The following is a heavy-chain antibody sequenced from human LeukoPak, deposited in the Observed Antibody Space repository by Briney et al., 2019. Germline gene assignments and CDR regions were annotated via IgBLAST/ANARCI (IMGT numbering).Heavy chain of an antibody. V-gene: IGHV4-38-2*02. CDR3: AREFSPRVGALLS. D-gene: IGHD1-26*01. CDR2: IYHSGTT. J-gene: IGHJ5*02. Sequence: PSETLSLICTVSGYSISSDYFWGWIRQPPGKGLEWIGSIYHSGTTYYNPSLKTRVTLSVDTSKNQFSLKLTSVTAADTAVYYCAREFSPRVGALLSWGQGTLVTVSS. CDR1: GYSISSDYF.